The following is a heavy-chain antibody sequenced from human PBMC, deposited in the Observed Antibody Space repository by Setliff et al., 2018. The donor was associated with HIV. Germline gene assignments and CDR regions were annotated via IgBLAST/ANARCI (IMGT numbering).Heavy chain of an antibody. CDR1: GFVFYSFD. D-gene: IGHD1-26*01. J-gene: IGHJ3*01. CDR2: ISPGSDIT. Sequence: GGSLRLSCVASGFVFYSFDMNWVRQTPEKGLEWVSAISPGSDITYYADSVKGRSTISRDDGRDMLFLQMNSLTPEDTAIYYCAKPTSGLYPRSFDLWGQGTKVTVSS. V-gene: IGHV3-23*01. CDR3: AKPTSGLYPRSFDL.